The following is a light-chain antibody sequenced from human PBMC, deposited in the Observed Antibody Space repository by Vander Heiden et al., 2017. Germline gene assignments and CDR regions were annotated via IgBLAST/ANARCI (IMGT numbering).Light chain of an antibody. CDR1: QSISSW. J-gene: IGKJ1*01. CDR3: QQYNSYSPWT. CDR2: DAS. Sequence: DIQMTQYPSTLSAAVGDRVTITCRASQSISSWLAWYQQKPGKAPKLLIYDASSLESRDPSRFSGSGSGTEFTLTISSMQPDDLATYYCQQYNSYSPWTFSQGTKVEIK. V-gene: IGKV1-5*01.